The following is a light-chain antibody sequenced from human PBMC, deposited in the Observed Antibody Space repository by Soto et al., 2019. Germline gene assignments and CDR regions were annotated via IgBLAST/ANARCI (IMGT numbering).Light chain of an antibody. Sequence: DIQMTQSPSTLSASVGDRVTITCRASQSISSWLAWYQQKPGKAPNLLIYKASNFESGVPSRFSGSGSGTEFTLTISSLQPDDSATYFCQQYNFYLYTFGQGTKLEIK. CDR1: QSISSW. CDR3: QQYNFYLYT. J-gene: IGKJ2*01. V-gene: IGKV1-5*03. CDR2: KAS.